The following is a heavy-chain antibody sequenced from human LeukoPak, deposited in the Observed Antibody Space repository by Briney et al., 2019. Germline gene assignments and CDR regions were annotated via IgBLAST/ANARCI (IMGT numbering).Heavy chain of an antibody. Sequence: GGSLRLSCAASGFTFSSYGMHWVRQAPGKGLEWVAVIWYDGSNKYYADSVKGRFTISRDNSKNTLYLQMNSLRAEDTAVHYCARSQDYGVYNSVGAFDIWGQGTMVTVSS. D-gene: IGHD4-17*01. V-gene: IGHV3-33*01. CDR2: IWYDGSNK. CDR1: GFTFSSYG. J-gene: IGHJ3*02. CDR3: ARSQDYGVYNSVGAFDI.